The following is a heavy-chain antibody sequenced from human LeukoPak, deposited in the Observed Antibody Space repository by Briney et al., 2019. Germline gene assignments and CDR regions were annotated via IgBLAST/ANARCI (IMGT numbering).Heavy chain of an antibody. CDR2: IIHSGST. Sequence: SETLSLTCAVYGGSFSGYYWSWIRKPPGKGLEWIWEIIHSGSTNYNPYLKSRVNISVDTSKNQFSLKLSSVTAADTAVYYCARGVRDSGSYHLRKNPLSDWGQGTLVTVS. CDR3: ARGVRDSGSYHLRKNPLSD. D-gene: IGHD1-26*01. V-gene: IGHV4-34*01. J-gene: IGHJ4*02. CDR1: GGSFSGYY.